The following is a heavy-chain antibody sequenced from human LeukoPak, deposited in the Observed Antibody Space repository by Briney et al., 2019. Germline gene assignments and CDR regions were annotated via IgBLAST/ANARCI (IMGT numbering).Heavy chain of an antibody. CDR2: INPNSGGT. CDR3: ARVPIPAASYYYYYMDV. D-gene: IGHD2-2*01. CDR1: GYTFTSYD. J-gene: IGHJ6*03. V-gene: IGHV1-2*02. Sequence: ASVKVSCKASGYTFTSYDINWVRQAPGQGLEWMGWINPNSGGTNYAQKFQGRVTMTRDTSISTAYMELSRLRSEDTAVYYCARVPIPAASYYYYYMDVWGKGTTVTVSS.